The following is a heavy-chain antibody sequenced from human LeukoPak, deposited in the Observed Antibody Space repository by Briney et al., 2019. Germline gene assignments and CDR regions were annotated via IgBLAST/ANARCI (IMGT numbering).Heavy chain of an antibody. CDR2: ISGSGGST. CDR3: AKAYGSGSYYNNWFDP. CDR1: GFTFSSYA. J-gene: IGHJ5*02. V-gene: IGHV3-23*01. D-gene: IGHD3-10*01. Sequence: GGSLRLSCAASGFTFSSYAMRWVRPAPGKGLGWVSAISGSGGSTYYADSVKGRFTISRDNYKNTLYLQMNSLRAEDTAVYYCAKAYGSGSYYNNWFDPWGQGTLVTVSS.